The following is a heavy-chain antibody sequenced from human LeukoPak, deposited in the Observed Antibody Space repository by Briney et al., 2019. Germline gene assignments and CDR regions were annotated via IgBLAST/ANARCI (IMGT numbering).Heavy chain of an antibody. V-gene: IGHV4-4*09. CDR1: GGSISSYY. CDR2: IYTSGST. J-gene: IGHJ6*03. Sequence: SETLSLTCTVSGGSISSYYWSWIRQPPGKGLEWIGYIYTSGSTNYNPSLKSRVTISVDTSKNQFSLKLSSVTAADTAVYYCARHPDYYYYYMDVWGKGTTVTVSS. CDR3: ARHPDYYYYYMDV.